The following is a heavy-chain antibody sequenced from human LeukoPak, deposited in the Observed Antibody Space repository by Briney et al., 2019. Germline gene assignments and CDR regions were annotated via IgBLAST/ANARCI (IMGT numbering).Heavy chain of an antibody. CDR2: IRSKAYGGTT. CDR3: ARGWGMYMAFDI. V-gene: IGHV3-49*03. CDR1: GFTFGDYA. J-gene: IGHJ3*02. Sequence: GGSLRLSCTASGFTFGDYAMSWFRQAPGKGLEWVGFIRSKAYGGTTEYAASVKGRFTISRDDSKSIAYLQMNSLRAEDTAVYYCARGWGMYMAFDIWGQGTMDTVSS. D-gene: IGHD3-16*01.